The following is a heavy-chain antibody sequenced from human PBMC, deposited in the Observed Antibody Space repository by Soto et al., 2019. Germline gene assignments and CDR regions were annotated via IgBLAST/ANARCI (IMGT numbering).Heavy chain of an antibody. J-gene: IGHJ5*02. D-gene: IGHD6-13*01. V-gene: IGHV1-69*01. CDR1: GGTFSSYA. CDR2: VIPIFGTA. CDR3: ARIPGIAAAGPLWA. Sequence: QVQLVQSGAEVKKPGSSVKVSCKASGGTFSSYAISWVRQAPGQGLEWMGGVIPIFGTANYARKFQGRVTITADESTSAAYMKLSSLRSEDTAVDYCARIPGIAAAGPLWAWGQGTLVAVSS.